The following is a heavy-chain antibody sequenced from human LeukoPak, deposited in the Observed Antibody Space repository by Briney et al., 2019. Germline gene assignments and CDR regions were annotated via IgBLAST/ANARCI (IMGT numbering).Heavy chain of an antibody. CDR3: ARSIILNNFDY. V-gene: IGHV3-48*04. CDR2: ISKSGSMT. CDR1: GFNFGIYS. Sequence: PGGSLRLSCAASGFNFGIYSMTWVRQAPGKGLEWVSYISKSGSMTYYSDSVKGRFTISRDNAKNSLYLQMNSLRVEDTALYFCARSIILNNFDYWGQGTLVPVSS. D-gene: IGHD3-3*01. J-gene: IGHJ4*02.